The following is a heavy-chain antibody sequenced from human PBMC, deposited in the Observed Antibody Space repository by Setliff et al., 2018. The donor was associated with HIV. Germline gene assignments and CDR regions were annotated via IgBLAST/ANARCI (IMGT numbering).Heavy chain of an antibody. Sequence: ASVKVSCKASGGTFNTHAFSWVRQAPGQGLEWMGGIYPNSGDTKYAQKFQGRVTMTRDTSISTAYMELSWLKSDDTAVYYCARDYIHVFDIWGQGTMVTVSS. J-gene: IGHJ3*02. CDR3: ARDYIHVFDI. V-gene: IGHV1-2*02. CDR1: GGTFNTHA. CDR2: IYPNSGDT.